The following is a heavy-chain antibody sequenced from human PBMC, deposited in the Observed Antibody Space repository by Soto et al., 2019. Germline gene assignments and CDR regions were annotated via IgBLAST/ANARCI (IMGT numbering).Heavy chain of an antibody. J-gene: IGHJ3*02. Sequence: QVQLQESGPGLVKPSETLSLTCTVSGGSISSYYWSWIRQPPGKGLEWIGYIYYSGSTNYNPSLKSRVTISVDTSKNQFSLKLSSVTAADPAVYYCARRYGDGFDIWGQGTMVTVSS. CDR2: IYYSGST. CDR1: GGSISSYY. V-gene: IGHV4-59*08. D-gene: IGHD1-20*01. CDR3: ARRYGDGFDI.